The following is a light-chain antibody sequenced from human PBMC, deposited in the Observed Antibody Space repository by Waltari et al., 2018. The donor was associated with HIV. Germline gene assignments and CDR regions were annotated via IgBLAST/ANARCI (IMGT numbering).Light chain of an antibody. J-gene: IGKJ1*01. CDR2: WSS. V-gene: IGKV4-1*01. Sequence: DIVMTQSPDSLAVSLGERATINCKSSQDGLYSSNNKNYLAWYQHKSGQPPRLLINWSSSRESGVPDRFSGSGSGTDFTLTISSLQAEDVAVYYCQQYYTTPWTFGQGTKVEIK. CDR3: QQYYTTPWT. CDR1: QDGLYSSNNKNY.